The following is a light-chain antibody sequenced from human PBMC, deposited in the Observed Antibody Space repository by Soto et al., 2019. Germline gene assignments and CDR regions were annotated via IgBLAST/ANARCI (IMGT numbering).Light chain of an antibody. CDR1: NSDVGSYNL. V-gene: IGLV2-23*03. J-gene: IGLJ3*02. CDR3: CSFAGISTFAV. Sequence: QSALTQPASVSGSPGQSITISCTGTNSDVGSYNLVSWYQQHPGKAPKLIISEGSKRPSGVSNRFSGSKSGNTASLTISGLQAEDEADYYCCSFAGISTFAVFGGGTKLTV. CDR2: EGS.